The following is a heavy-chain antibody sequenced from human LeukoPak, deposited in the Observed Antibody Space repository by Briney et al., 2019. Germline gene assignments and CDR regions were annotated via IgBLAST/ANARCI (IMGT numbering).Heavy chain of an antibody. J-gene: IGHJ6*03. CDR3: ARDVQNYYYYYMDV. CDR1: GGSINNYY. V-gene: IGHV4-59*01. CDR2: ASHTGSA. Sequence: SETLSLTCTVSGGSINNYYWSWIRQPPGKGLEWIGYASHTGSANASPSLKSRVTISVDTSKNQFSLNLSSVTAADTAVYYCARDVQNYYYYYMDVWGKGTTVTVSS.